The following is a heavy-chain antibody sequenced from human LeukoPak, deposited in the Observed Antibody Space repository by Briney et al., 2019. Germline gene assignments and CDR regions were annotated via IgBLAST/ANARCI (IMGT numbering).Heavy chain of an antibody. CDR1: GYTFTGYY. D-gene: IGHD5-18*01. CDR3: ARDHLRGESTGGYHFDY. J-gene: IGHJ4*02. CDR2: INANTGGT. V-gene: IGHV1-2*06. Sequence: GASVKVSCKASGYTFTGYYLHWVRQAPGQGLEWMGRINANTGGTNYAQKFQGRVTMTRDTSISTAYMELSRLRSDDTAVYYCARDHLRGESTGGYHFDYWGQGALVTVSS.